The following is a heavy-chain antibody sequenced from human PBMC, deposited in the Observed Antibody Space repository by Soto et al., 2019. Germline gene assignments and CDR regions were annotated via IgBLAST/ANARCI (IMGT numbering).Heavy chain of an antibody. CDR3: AKDYLTAGYSSGWYDH. V-gene: IGHV3-9*01. J-gene: IGHJ5*02. D-gene: IGHD6-19*01. Sequence: PGGSLRLSCAASGFIFGDYGMHWVRQPPGKGLEWVSGISWNSGSIGYADSVQGRFTISRDNAKNSLYLQMNSLRTEDTAFYYCAKDYLTAGYSSGWYDHWGQGALVTVSS. CDR1: GFIFGDYG. CDR2: ISWNSGSI.